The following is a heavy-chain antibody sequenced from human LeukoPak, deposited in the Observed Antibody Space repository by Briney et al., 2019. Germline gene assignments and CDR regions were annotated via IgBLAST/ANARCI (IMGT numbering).Heavy chain of an antibody. CDR2: IYYSGST. D-gene: IGHD3-22*01. J-gene: IGHJ3*02. CDR3: ASADSSGYHLDAFDI. Sequence: SETLSLTCTVSGGSISSYYWSWIRQPPGKGLEWIGYIYYSGSTNYNPSLKSRVTISVDTSKNQFSLKLSSVTAADTAVYYCASADSSGYHLDAFDIWGQGTMVTVSS. CDR1: GGSISSYY. V-gene: IGHV4-59*01.